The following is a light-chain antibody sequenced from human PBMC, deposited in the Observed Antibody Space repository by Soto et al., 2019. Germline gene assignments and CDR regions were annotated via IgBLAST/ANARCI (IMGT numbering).Light chain of an antibody. Sequence: DIPMTQSPSTLSASVGDRVTITCRASQSISNWLAWYQQKPGKAPKLLIHKASTLENGVPSAFSGSGSGTEFTLTISSLQPDDFATYYCQQYNSYPVTFGGGTKVEIK. J-gene: IGKJ4*01. CDR3: QQYNSYPVT. CDR2: KAS. V-gene: IGKV1-5*03. CDR1: QSISNW.